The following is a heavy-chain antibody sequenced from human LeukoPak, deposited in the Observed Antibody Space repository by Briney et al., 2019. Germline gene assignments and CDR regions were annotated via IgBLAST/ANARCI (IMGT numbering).Heavy chain of an antibody. V-gene: IGHV3-43*02. CDR3: AKDYLLSSSWYLGAFDI. Sequence: GGSLRLSCAASGFTFDDYAMHWARQAPGKGLEWVSLISGDGGSTYYADSVKGRFTISRDNSKNSLYLQMNSLRTEDTALYYCAKDYLLSSSWYLGAFDIWGQGTMVTVSS. J-gene: IGHJ3*02. D-gene: IGHD6-13*01. CDR1: GFTFDDYA. CDR2: ISGDGGST.